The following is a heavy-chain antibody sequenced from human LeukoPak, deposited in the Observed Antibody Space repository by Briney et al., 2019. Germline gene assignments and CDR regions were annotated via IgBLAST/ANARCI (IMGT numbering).Heavy chain of an antibody. CDR1: GFTFDDYA. CDR3: AKDFWQQLFHPYYYAMDV. Sequence: GEALRLSCAASGFTFDDYAMHWVRQAPGRGREWVSLISRDGGSTYYGDSVKGRFTISRDNSKNSLYLQMNSLRTEDTALYYCAKDFWQQLFHPYYYAMDVWGQGTTVTVS. V-gene: IGHV3-43*02. D-gene: IGHD6-6*01. CDR2: ISRDGGST. J-gene: IGHJ6*02.